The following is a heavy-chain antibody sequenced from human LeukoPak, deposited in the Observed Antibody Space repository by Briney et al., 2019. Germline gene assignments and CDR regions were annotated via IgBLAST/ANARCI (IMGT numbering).Heavy chain of an antibody. Sequence: ASVKVSCKASGYTFTGYYMHWVRQAPGQGLEWMGWINPNSGGTNYAQKFQGRVTMTRDTSISTAYMELSRLRSDDTAVYYCARGGGYYDILTGYYPTRTWGQGTLVTVSS. CDR3: ARGGGYYDILTGYYPTRT. CDR1: GYTFTGYY. CDR2: INPNSGGT. J-gene: IGHJ5*02. D-gene: IGHD3-9*01. V-gene: IGHV1-2*02.